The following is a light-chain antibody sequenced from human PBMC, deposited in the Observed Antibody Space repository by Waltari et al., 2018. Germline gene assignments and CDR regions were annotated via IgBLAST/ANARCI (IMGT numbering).Light chain of an antibody. Sequence: QSVLTQPPSVSGAPGQRVTISCTGSSSNIGAAYAVHWYQQLPGTAPKLLIYGNSNRPSGVPDRFSGSKSGTSASLAITGLQAEDDADYYCQSYDSSLSGWVFGGGTKLTVL. CDR1: SSNIGAAYA. CDR2: GNS. J-gene: IGLJ3*02. CDR3: QSYDSSLSGWV. V-gene: IGLV1-40*01.